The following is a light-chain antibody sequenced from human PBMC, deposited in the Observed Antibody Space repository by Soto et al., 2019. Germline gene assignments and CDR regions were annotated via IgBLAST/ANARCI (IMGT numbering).Light chain of an antibody. CDR1: QHISTW. V-gene: IGKV1-12*01. CDR3: QQANTFPFT. Sequence: DIQMTQSPSSVSASIGDRVTITCRASQHISTWLVWYQQKAGKAPQLLIYAASSLQSGVPSRFSGSGSGTDFTLTISSLQPDDSATYYCQQANTFPFTFGRGTRLEI. CDR2: AAS. J-gene: IGKJ2*01.